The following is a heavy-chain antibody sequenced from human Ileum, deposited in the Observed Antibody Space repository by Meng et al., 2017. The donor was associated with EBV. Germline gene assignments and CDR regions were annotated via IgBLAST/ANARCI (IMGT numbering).Heavy chain of an antibody. CDR2: VSYAARP. V-gene: IGHV4-39*06. CDR3: ARLRGSGFVSEFEFDF. CDR1: GGSSSARSYS. J-gene: IGHJ4*02. Sequence: LALTCTASGGSSSARSYSWCSICRRPGQGLDWSGRVSYAARPFYTPSLRSRVTISVDKINSQFHLKLSSVPDAGTGVDYCARLRGSGFVSEFEFDFWGQGTLVTAPQ. D-gene: IGHD5-18*01.